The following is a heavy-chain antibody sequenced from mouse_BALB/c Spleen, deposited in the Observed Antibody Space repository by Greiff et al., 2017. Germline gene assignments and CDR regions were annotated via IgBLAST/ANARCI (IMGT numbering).Heavy chain of an antibody. CDR2: IYPGNSDT. V-gene: IGHV1-5*01. J-gene: IGHJ2*01. CDR3: TPIYDGHYFDY. Sequence: VQLQQSGTVLARPGASVKMSCKASGYSFTSYWMHWVKQRPGQGLEWIGAIYPGNSDTSYNQKFKGKAKLTAVTSASTAYMELSSLTNEDSAVYYCTPIYDGHYFDYWGQGTTLTVSS. CDR1: GYSFTSYW. D-gene: IGHD2-3*01.